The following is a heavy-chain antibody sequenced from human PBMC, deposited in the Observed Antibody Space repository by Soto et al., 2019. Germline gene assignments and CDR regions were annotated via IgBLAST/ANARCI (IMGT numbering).Heavy chain of an antibody. CDR1: GGSISSSSYY. CDR2: IYYTGRT. D-gene: IGHD3-10*01. Sequence: PSETLSLTCTVSGGSISSSSYYWGWIRQPPGKGLEWIGSIYYTGRTYYNPSLRGRVTISVDTSKNQFSLKLTSVTAADTAVYYCARHRGLYGSRSNHDLWGQGTLVTVSS. V-gene: IGHV4-39*01. J-gene: IGHJ4*02. CDR3: ARHRGLYGSRSNHDL.